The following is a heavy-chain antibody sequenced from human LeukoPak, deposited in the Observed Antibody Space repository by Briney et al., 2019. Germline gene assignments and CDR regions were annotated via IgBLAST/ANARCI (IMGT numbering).Heavy chain of an antibody. Sequence: GGSPRLSCAASGFTFSGSAMHWVRQASGKGLEWVGRIRSKTNNYATEYAASVKGRFTISRDDSKNTAYLQMNSLQTEDTAVYYCAITGASMDVWGKGTTVTVSS. CDR1: GFTFSGSA. CDR2: IRSKTNNYAT. J-gene: IGHJ6*03. D-gene: IGHD1-14*01. V-gene: IGHV3-73*01. CDR3: AITGASMDV.